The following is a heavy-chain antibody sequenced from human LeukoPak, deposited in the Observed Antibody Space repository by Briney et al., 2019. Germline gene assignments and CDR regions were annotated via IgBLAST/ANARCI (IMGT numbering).Heavy chain of an antibody. J-gene: IGHJ4*02. CDR1: GFTFSSYG. CDR2: ISSSSSYI. Sequence: GGSLRLSCAGSGFTFSSYGMNWVRQAPGKGLEWVSSISSSSSYIYYADSVKGRFTISRDNAKKSLYLQMNSLRAEDTAVYYCSRADWDTAMIDYWGQGTVVSVSS. CDR3: SRADWDTAMIDY. V-gene: IGHV3-21*01. D-gene: IGHD5-18*01.